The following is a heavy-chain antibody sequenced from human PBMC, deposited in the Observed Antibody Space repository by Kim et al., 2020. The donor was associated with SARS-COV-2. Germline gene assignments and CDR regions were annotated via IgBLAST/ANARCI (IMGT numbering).Heavy chain of an antibody. CDR1: GFTFSSYA. V-gene: IGHV3-23*01. J-gene: IGHJ4*02. CDR3: AREGQFSY. CDR2: ISGSGGTT. Sequence: GGSLRLSCAASGFTFSSYAMSWVRQAPGKGLEWVSTISGSGGTTYAASAQDRFTISRDKSKNTLYLQMNSLRAEDTAVYYCAREGQFSYWGQGTLVTVSS.